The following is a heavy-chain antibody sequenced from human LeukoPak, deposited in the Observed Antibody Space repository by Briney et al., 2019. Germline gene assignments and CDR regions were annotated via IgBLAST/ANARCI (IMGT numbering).Heavy chain of an antibody. D-gene: IGHD2-2*02. CDR1: GYTFTSYA. Sequence: ASVKVSCKASGYTFTSYAMHWVRQAPGQRLEWMGWINAGNGNTKYSQKFQGRVTITRDTSASTAYMELSSLRSEDTAVYYCARGRYCSSTSCYKPTIPRFDLWGQGTLVTVSS. CDR2: INAGNGNT. V-gene: IGHV1-3*01. J-gene: IGHJ5*02. CDR3: ARGRYCSSTSCYKPTIPRFDL.